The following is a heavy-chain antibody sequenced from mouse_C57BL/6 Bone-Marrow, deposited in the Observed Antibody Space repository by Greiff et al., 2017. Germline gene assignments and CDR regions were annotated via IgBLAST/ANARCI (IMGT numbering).Heavy chain of an antibody. J-gene: IGHJ2*01. V-gene: IGHV1-69*01. CDR1: GYTFTSYW. D-gene: IGHD2-14*01. CDR2: LDPSDSYT. Sequence: QVQLQQPGAELVMPGASVKLSCKASGYTFTSYWMNWVKQRPGQGLEWIGELDPSDSYTNYNQQFKGKSTLTVDKSSSTAYMQLSSLTSEDSAFYYWASEDLVRYCFGYCGQGTTLTVSS. CDR3: ASEDLVRYCFGY.